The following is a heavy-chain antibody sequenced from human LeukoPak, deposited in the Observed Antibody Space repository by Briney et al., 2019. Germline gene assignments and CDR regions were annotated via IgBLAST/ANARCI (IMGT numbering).Heavy chain of an antibody. CDR3: AREGHYYDSSGYDY. V-gene: IGHV3-66*02. D-gene: IGHD3-22*01. Sequence: GGSLRLSCAASGLTVSSNYMSWVRQAPGKGLEWVSVIYSGGSTYYADSVKGRFTISRDNSKNTLYLQMNSLRAEDTAVYYCAREGHYYDSSGYDYWGQGTLVTVSS. CDR2: IYSGGST. CDR1: GLTVSSNY. J-gene: IGHJ4*02.